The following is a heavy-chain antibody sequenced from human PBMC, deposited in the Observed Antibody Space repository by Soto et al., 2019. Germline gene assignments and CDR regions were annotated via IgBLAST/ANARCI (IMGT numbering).Heavy chain of an antibody. D-gene: IGHD1-26*01. CDR1: GYTFTSYG. CDR3: AREVGATEYYYYGMDV. J-gene: IGHJ6*02. Sequence: QVQLVQSGAEVKKPGASVKVSCKASGYTFTSYGISWVRQAPGQGLEWMGWISAYNGNTNYAQKLQGRVTMTTDPSTSTAYMELRSLRSDDTAVYYCAREVGATEYYYYGMDVWGQGTTVTGSS. V-gene: IGHV1-18*01. CDR2: ISAYNGNT.